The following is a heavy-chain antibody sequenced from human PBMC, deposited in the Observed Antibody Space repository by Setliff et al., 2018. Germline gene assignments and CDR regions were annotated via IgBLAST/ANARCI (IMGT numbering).Heavy chain of an antibody. V-gene: IGHV1-69*05. Sequence: SVKVSCKASGGTFSSYAFSWVRQAPGQGLEWMGGIIPIFGTANYAQKFQGRVTITTDDSTGTAYMGLSSLRSEDTAVYYCVRDLRGPYYYDIGGWFDPWGQGTLVTVSS. CDR1: GGTFSSYA. CDR3: VRDLRGPYYYDIGGWFDP. CDR2: IIPIFGTA. J-gene: IGHJ5*02. D-gene: IGHD3-22*01.